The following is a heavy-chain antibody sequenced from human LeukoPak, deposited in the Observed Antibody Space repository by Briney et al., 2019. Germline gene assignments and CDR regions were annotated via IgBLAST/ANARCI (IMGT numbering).Heavy chain of an antibody. V-gene: IGHV3-30*03. D-gene: IGHD6-19*01. CDR2: ISYDGSNK. CDR1: GFTVSSNY. J-gene: IGHJ6*02. Sequence: GGSLRLSCAASGFTVSSNYMSWVRQAPGKGLEWVAVISYDGSNKYYADSVKGRFTISRDNSKNTLYLQMNSLRAEDTAVYYCARDSSSGWYMVDYYYGMDVWGQGTTVTVSS. CDR3: ARDSSSGWYMVDYYYGMDV.